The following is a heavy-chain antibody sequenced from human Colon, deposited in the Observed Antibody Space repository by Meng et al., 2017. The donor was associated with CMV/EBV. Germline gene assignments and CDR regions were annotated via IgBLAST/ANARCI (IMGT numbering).Heavy chain of an antibody. D-gene: IGHD4-11*01. V-gene: IGHV3-7*01. J-gene: IGHJ4*02. CDR1: GFTFSSYW. CDR3: ARHPDYRFDY. Sequence: LMFSCAASGFTFSSYWMSWVRQAPGKGLEWVAHMNQDGSHMYYVNSVKGRFSISRDNAKNTLYLQMNSLRAEDTAVYYCARHPDYRFDYWGQGTLVTVSS. CDR2: MNQDGSHM.